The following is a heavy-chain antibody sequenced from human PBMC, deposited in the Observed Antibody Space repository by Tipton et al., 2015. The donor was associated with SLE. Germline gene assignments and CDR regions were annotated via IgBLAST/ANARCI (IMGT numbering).Heavy chain of an antibody. CDR3: ARGPHGQPDYYYYGMDV. CDR2: VDTSGSV. J-gene: IGHJ6*02. D-gene: IGHD4-17*01. Sequence: TLSLTCTVSGGSISTYYWNWIRQPAGKGLELIGRVDTSGSVKFNPTLKSRVTMSLDTSKNQFSLKLTSVTAADTAVYYCARGPHGQPDYYYYGMDVWGQGTTVTVSS. V-gene: IGHV4-4*07. CDR1: GGSISTYY.